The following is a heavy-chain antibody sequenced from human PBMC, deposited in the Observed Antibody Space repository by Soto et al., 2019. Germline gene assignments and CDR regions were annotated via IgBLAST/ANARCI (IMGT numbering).Heavy chain of an antibody. J-gene: IGHJ4*02. Sequence: PGGSLRLSCAASGFTFSSYAMSWVRQAPGKGLEWVSAISGSGGSTYYADSVKGRFTISRDNSKNTPYLQMNSLRAEDTAVYYCAKVYQMYYDFWSGYYGPVYFDYWGQGTLVTVSS. CDR1: GFTFSSYA. CDR3: AKVYQMYYDFWSGYYGPVYFDY. V-gene: IGHV3-23*01. D-gene: IGHD3-3*01. CDR2: ISGSGGST.